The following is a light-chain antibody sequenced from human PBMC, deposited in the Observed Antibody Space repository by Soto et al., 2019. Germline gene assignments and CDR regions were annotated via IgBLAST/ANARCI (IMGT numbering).Light chain of an antibody. J-gene: IGKJ1*01. CDR1: QGISHY. V-gene: IGKV1-27*01. CDR3: QKYNNPPLT. CDR2: AAS. Sequence: DIQMTQSPSSLSASLGDRVTITCRASQGISHYLAWYQQKPGKVPKLLIYAASTLQSGVPSRFSGSGSGTDFTLTISSLQPEDVATYYCQKYNNPPLTFGQGTKVEMK.